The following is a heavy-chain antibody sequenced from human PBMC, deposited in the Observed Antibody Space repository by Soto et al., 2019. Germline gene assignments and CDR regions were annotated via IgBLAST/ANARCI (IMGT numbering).Heavy chain of an antibody. CDR1: GFTISRDY. V-gene: IGHV3-53*01. Sequence: GGSLRLSCAASGFTISRDYMSWVRQAPGKGLEWVSVIYSAGNIYYADSVKGRFSISRDNSKNTVYLQMNSLRVEDTAVYYCARGRDGYNFLYEPTWGQGPLVTVSS. CDR3: ARGRDGYNFLYEPT. D-gene: IGHD5-12*01. CDR2: IYSAGNI. J-gene: IGHJ4*02.